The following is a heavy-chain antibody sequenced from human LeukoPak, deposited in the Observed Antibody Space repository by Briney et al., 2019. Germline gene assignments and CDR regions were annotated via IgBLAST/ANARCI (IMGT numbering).Heavy chain of an antibody. Sequence: SETLSLTCTVSGGSISSYHWSWIRQPAGKGLEWIGRIYTSGCTNYNPSLKSRVTMSVDTSKNQFSLKLSSVTAADTAVYYRAREDIVVPGGACDIWGQGTMVTVST. D-gene: IGHD2-15*01. V-gene: IGHV4-4*07. J-gene: IGHJ3*02. CDR1: GGSISSYH. CDR3: AREDIVVPGGACDI. CDR2: IYTSGCT.